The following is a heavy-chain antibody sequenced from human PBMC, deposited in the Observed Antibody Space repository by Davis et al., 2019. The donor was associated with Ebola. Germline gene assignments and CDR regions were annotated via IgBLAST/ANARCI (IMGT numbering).Heavy chain of an antibody. CDR1: GFTFSSYW. D-gene: IGHD6-19*01. V-gene: IGHV3-74*01. CDR2: INSDGSST. J-gene: IGHJ5*02. CDR3: ARDLAVAGAMTNWFDP. Sequence: PGGSLRLSCAASGFTFSSYWMHWVRQAPGKGLVWVSRINSDGSSTSYAASVKDRFTISRHNSKNTLYLQMNSLRAEDTAVYYCARDLAVAGAMTNWFDPWGQGTLVTVSS.